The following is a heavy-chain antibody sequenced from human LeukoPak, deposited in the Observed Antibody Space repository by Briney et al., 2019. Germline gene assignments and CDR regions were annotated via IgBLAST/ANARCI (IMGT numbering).Heavy chain of an antibody. J-gene: IGHJ4*02. V-gene: IGHV4-59*01. Sequence: ASETLSLTCTVSGGSISSYYWSWIRQPPGKGLEWIGYIYYSGSTNYNPSLKSRVTIPIDTSKSQFSLKLSSVTAADTAVYYCARGPRVSGYYYDFDYWGQGTLVTVSS. D-gene: IGHD3-22*01. CDR3: ARGPRVSGYYYDFDY. CDR1: GGSISSYY. CDR2: IYYSGST.